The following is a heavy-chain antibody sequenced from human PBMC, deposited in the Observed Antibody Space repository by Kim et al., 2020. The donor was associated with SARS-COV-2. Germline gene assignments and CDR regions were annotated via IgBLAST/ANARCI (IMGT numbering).Heavy chain of an antibody. CDR3: TTDLDWD. D-gene: IGHD3-9*01. CDR2: DGGTT. J-gene: IGHJ4*02. V-gene: IGHV3-15*01. Sequence: DGGTTDYAAPVKGRFTISRDDSKNTLYLQMNSLKTEDTAVYYCTTDLDWDWGQGTLVTVSS.